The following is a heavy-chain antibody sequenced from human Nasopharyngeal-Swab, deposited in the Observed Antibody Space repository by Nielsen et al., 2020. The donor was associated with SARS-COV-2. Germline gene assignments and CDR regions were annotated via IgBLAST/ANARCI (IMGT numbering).Heavy chain of an antibody. CDR2: IKQDGSEK. CDR1: GFTFSTYW. Sequence: GGSLRLPCAASGFTFSTYWMSWLRQAPGKGLEWVANIKQDGSEKYYVDCVKGRFTISRDNAKNSLYLQMNSLRAEDPAVYYCAWSSLTSDYWGQGTLVTVSS. CDR3: AWSSLTSDY. V-gene: IGHV3-7*03. D-gene: IGHD2-2*01. J-gene: IGHJ4*02.